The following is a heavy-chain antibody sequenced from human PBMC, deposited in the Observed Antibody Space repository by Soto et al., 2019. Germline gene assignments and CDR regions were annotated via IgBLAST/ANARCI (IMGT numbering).Heavy chain of an antibody. CDR1: GGTFSSYA. V-gene: IGHV1-69*01. CDR3: EREKTYYDILTGYRRLYSFDY. J-gene: IGHJ4*02. CDR2: LIPIFGTA. Sequence: QVQLVQSGAEVKKPGSSVKVSCKASGGTFSSYAISWVRQAPGQGLEWMVGLIPIFGTANYAQKFQGRVTITADESTSTAYMELSSLRSEDTAVYYCEREKTYYDILTGYRRLYSFDYWGQGTLVTVSS. D-gene: IGHD3-9*01.